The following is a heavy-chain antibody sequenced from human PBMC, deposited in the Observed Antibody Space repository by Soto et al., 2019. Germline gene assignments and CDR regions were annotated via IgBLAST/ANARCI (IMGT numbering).Heavy chain of an antibody. Sequence: QVQLVQSGAEVKKPGSSVKVSCRASGVSFTDHGISWLRQAPGQGLEWIGGFTPKFETANYAPKFQGRVSIAADESKTTASVTLTRLRPEEPAVYLWARGVGSGFEQSYFDLWGRGTLITVSS. CDR3: ARGVGSGFEQSYFDL. J-gene: IGHJ2*01. D-gene: IGHD6-19*01. CDR1: GVSFTDHG. CDR2: FTPKFETA. V-gene: IGHV1-69*01.